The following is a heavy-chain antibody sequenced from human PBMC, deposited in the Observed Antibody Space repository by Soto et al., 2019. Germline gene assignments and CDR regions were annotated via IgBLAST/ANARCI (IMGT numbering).Heavy chain of an antibody. V-gene: IGHV3-30-3*01. CDR1: GFTFSSYA. CDR3: ARAPESEVGYYGMDV. Sequence: GGSLRLSCAASGFTFSSYAMHWVRQAPGKGLEWVAVISYDGSNKYYADSVKGRFTISRDNSKNTLYLQMNSLRAEDTAVYYCARAPESEVGYYGMDVWGQGTTVTVSS. J-gene: IGHJ6*02. D-gene: IGHD1-26*01. CDR2: ISYDGSNK.